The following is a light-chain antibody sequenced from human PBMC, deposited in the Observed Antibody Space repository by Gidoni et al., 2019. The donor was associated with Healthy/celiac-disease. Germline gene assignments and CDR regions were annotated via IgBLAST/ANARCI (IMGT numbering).Light chain of an antibody. V-gene: IGKV1-12*01. CDR3: QQANSFPLT. Sequence: DIQMTQSPSSVSASVGDRVTIPCRASQGIYSWLAWYQQKPGKAPKLLIYAASSLQRAVPLRFSGSGSGTDFTLTISSLQPEDFATYYCQQANSFPLTFGGGTKVKIK. J-gene: IGKJ4*01. CDR1: QGIYSW. CDR2: AAS.